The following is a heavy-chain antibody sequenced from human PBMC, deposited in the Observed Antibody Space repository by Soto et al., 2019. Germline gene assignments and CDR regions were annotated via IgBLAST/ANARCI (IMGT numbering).Heavy chain of an antibody. CDR2: ISGSSSYI. CDR1: GFTFSSYN. D-gene: IGHD6-19*01. CDR3: ARDRQDGLYFYDYMDV. Sequence: EVQLVESGGGLVKPGGSLRLSCAASGFTFSSYNMNWVRQAPGKGLEWVSSISGSSSYIYYADSVKGRFTISRDNAKNSLYLQMNSLRAEDTAVYYWARDRQDGLYFYDYMDVWGKGTTVTVSS. J-gene: IGHJ6*03. V-gene: IGHV3-21*01.